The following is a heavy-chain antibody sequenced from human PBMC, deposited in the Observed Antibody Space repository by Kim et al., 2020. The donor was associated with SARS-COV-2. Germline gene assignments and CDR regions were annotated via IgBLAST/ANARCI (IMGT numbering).Heavy chain of an antibody. J-gene: IGHJ3*01. CDR3: VRDRMGGAFDV. V-gene: IGHV3-48*02. CDR2: I. Sequence: IYYADSVEGRFTISRDNAKNSPFLQMNSLRDEDTALYYCVRDRMGGAFDVWGQGTMVTVSS. D-gene: IGHD3-16*01.